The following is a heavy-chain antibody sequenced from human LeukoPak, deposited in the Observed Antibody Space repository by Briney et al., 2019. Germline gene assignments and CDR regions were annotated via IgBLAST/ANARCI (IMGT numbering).Heavy chain of an antibody. J-gene: IGHJ3*02. V-gene: IGHV4-4*08. Sequence: SETLSLTCTVSGGSISVYHWSWIRQPPGKGLKWIGYLYDTGITNYSPSLKSRVTISVDTSNNQISLKLTSVTAADTAIYFCAKEGMGSEATTADGAFDIWGQGTTVTVSS. CDR2: LYDTGIT. D-gene: IGHD1-26*01. CDR3: AKEGMGSEATTADGAFDI. CDR1: GGSISVYH.